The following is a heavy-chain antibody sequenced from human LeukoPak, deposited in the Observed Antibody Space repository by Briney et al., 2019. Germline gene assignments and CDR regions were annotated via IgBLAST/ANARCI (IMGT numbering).Heavy chain of an antibody. CDR3: ARDQGYDFWSGYPFDY. Sequence: ASVKVSCKASGYTFTSYGISWVRQAPGEGLEGMGWISAYNGNTNYTQKLQGRVTMTTDTSTSIAYMELRSLSSDDTAVYYCARDQGYDFWSGYPFDYWGQGTLVTVSS. D-gene: IGHD3-3*01. J-gene: IGHJ4*02. CDR1: GYTFTSYG. V-gene: IGHV1-18*01. CDR2: ISAYNGNT.